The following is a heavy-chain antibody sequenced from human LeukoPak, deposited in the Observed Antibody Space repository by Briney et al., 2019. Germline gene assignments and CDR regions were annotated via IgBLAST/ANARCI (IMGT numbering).Heavy chain of an antibody. CDR3: ARALTHYYGSGSYFQY. V-gene: IGHV3-30-3*01. Sequence: GGSLRLSCAASGFTFTSYAMPWLRQAPGKGLEWVAVISNDGSNKYYADSVKGRFTISRDNSKSTLYLQMNSLRAEDTAVYYCARALTHYYGSGSYFQYWGQGTLVTVSS. CDR1: GFTFTSYA. D-gene: IGHD3-10*01. CDR2: ISNDGSNK. J-gene: IGHJ4*02.